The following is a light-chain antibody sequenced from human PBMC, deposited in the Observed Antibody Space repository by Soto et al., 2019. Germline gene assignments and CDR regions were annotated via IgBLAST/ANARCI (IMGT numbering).Light chain of an antibody. J-gene: IGLJ3*02. CDR1: GSDVGGYNY. CDR3: SSYTSSSTLV. Sequence: QSVLTQPASVSGSPGQSITISCTGSGSDVGGYNYVSWYQQHPGKAPKLMIYEVSNWPSGVSDRFSGSKSANTASLTISGLQAEDEADYYCSSYTSSSTLVFGGGTKLTVL. CDR2: EVS. V-gene: IGLV2-14*01.